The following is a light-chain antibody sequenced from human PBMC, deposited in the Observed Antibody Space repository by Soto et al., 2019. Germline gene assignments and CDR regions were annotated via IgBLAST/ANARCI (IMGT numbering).Light chain of an antibody. V-gene: IGKV1-6*01. CDR1: QAIRND. J-gene: IGKJ1*01. CDR3: LQDFNYPRT. CDR2: EAS. Sequence: AILMTQSPSSLSASVGDRVTITCRASQAIRNDLAWYQQKPGKAPKLLIYEASTLLSGVPSRFSGSYSGTDFTLTIGSLQPEDFATYYCLQDFNYPRTFGQGTKVDIK.